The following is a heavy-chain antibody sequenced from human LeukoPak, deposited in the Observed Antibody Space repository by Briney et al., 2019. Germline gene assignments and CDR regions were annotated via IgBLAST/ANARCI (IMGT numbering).Heavy chain of an antibody. Sequence: SVKVSCKASGGTFSSYAISWVRQAPGQGLEWMEGIIPIFGTANYAQKFQGRVTITADKSTSTAYMELSSLRSEDTAVYYCARAEAAAHNLIFDYWGQGTLVTVSS. CDR3: ARAEAAAHNLIFDY. J-gene: IGHJ4*02. CDR1: GGTFSSYA. D-gene: IGHD6-13*01. V-gene: IGHV1-69*06. CDR2: IIPIFGTA.